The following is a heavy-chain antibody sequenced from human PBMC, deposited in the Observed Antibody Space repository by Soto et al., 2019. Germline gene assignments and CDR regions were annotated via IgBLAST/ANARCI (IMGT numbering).Heavy chain of an antibody. CDR2: IIPIFGTA. Sequence: SVKVSCKASGGTFSSYASSWVRQAPGQGLEWMGGIIPIFGTANYAQKFQGRVTITADESTSTAYMELSSLRSEDTAVYYCARDRGVVGATCFDYWGQGTLVTTSS. CDR3: ARDRGVVGATCFDY. D-gene: IGHD1-26*01. J-gene: IGHJ4*01. V-gene: IGHV1-69*13. CDR1: GGTFSSYA.